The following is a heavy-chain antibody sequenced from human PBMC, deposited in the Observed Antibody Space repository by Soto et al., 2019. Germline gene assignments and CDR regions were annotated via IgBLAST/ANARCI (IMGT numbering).Heavy chain of an antibody. CDR2: INAGNGNT. CDR1: GYTFTSYA. J-gene: IGHJ4*02. V-gene: IGHV1-3*01. D-gene: IGHD4-17*01. CDR3: ARDSYGIVDY. Sequence: ASVKVFCEASGYTFTSYAIHWGHQAAKQRLEWMGWINAGNGNTKYSQKFQGRVTITRDTSASTAYMELSSVRSEDTAVYYCARDSYGIVDYWGQGTLVTVSS.